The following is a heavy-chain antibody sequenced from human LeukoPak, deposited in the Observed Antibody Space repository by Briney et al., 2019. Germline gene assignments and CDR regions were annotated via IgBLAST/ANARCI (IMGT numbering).Heavy chain of an antibody. Sequence: ASVKLSCKASGYTFSSYGISWVRQAPGQGLEWMGFISAYNGNTNYAQKVQGRVTMTTDTSTSTAHMELRSLRSDDWAVYYCARAGMYYYGSGSYSPFDYWGQGTLVTVSS. J-gene: IGHJ4*02. CDR2: ISAYNGNT. CDR1: GYTFSSYG. D-gene: IGHD3-10*01. CDR3: ARAGMYYYGSGSYSPFDY. V-gene: IGHV1-18*01.